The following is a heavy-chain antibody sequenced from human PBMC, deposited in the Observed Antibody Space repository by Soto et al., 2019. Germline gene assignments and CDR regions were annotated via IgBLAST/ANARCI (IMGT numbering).Heavy chain of an antibody. V-gene: IGHV1-69*13. Sequence: VKGSCKASPGTFIIYSISWVRQTPGQGLERMGGITPIFGTANYAQKFQGRVTMSAEESTSTANMELSSLRSENTAVYSCARRRRTPYRNRGPYYYGMDVWGQGTTVTVSS. D-gene: IGHD4-4*01. J-gene: IGHJ6*02. CDR2: ITPIFGTA. CDR3: ARRRRTPYRNRGPYYYGMDV. CDR1: PGTFIIYS.